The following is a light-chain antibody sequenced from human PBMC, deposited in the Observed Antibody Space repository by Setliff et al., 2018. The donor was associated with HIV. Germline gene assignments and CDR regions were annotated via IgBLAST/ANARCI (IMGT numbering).Light chain of an antibody. V-gene: IGLV2-14*01. CDR1: SSDVGAYNY. Sequence: QSVLTQPASVSGSPGQSITISCTGTSSDVGAYNYVSWYQQHPGKAPKLMIYEVSNRPSWISNRFSGSKSGNTASLTISGLQAEDEADYYCSSYTSSSTPYVFGTGTKVT. J-gene: IGLJ1*01. CDR3: SSYTSSSTPYV. CDR2: EVS.